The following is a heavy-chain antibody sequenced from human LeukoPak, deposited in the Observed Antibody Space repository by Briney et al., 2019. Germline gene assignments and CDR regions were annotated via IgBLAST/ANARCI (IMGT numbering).Heavy chain of an antibody. CDR3: AKDPSHSWNWSFDY. CDR1: GFNFRNYA. J-gene: IGHJ4*02. CDR2: ISGEGERT. V-gene: IGHV3-23*01. Sequence: GGSLRPSCEASGFNFRNYAMNWVRQAPGKGLDWVSGISGEGERTFYADSVKGRFTISRDNSKNTLYLHMNSLRVEDTAIYYCAKDPSHSWNWSFDYWGQGTLVIVSS. D-gene: IGHD1-7*01.